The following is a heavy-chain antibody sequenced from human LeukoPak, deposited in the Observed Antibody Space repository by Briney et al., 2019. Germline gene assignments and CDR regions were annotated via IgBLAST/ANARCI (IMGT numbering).Heavy chain of an antibody. V-gene: IGHV1-2*02. D-gene: IGHD3-3*01. CDR2: INPNSGGT. CDR1: GYTFTPYY. Sequence: ASVKVSCKASGYTFTPYYINWVRQAPGQGREWMGWINPNSGGTNYAQRFQGRVTMTSDTSISTAYMDLSRLISDDTAVYYCARDRGGFWSGLGAFDIWGQGTIVTVSS. J-gene: IGHJ3*02. CDR3: ARDRGGFWSGLGAFDI.